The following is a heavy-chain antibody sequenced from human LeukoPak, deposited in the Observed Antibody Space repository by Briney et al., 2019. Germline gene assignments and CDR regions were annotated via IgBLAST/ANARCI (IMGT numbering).Heavy chain of an antibody. CDR2: MYSGGNT. V-gene: IGHV3-66*02. CDR3: ARDGLWFGESPPDY. J-gene: IGHJ4*02. Sequence: GGSLRLSCAASGFTFSTYSMNWVRQAPGKGLEWVSVMYSGGNTYYADSVKGRFTISRDNSKNTLYLQMNSLRAEDTAVYYCARDGLWFGESPPDYWGQGTLVTVSS. CDR1: GFTFSTYS. D-gene: IGHD3-10*01.